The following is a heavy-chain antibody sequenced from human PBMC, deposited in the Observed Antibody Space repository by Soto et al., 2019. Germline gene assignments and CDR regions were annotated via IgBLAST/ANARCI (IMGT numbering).Heavy chain of an antibody. CDR2: INAGNGNT. V-gene: IGHV1-3*01. D-gene: IGHD3-22*01. J-gene: IGHJ4*02. CDR1: GGTFSNYA. Sequence: ASVKVSCKASGGTFSNYAISWVCKAPGQRLEWMGWINAGNGNTKYSQKFQGRVTITRDTSASTAYMELSSLRSEDTAVYYCARVRARYYDSSGPAGYWGQGTLVTVSS. CDR3: ARVRARYYDSSGPAGY.